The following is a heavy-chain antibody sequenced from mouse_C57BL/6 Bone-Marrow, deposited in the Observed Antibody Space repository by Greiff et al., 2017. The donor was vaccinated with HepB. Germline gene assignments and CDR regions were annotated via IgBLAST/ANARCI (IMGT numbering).Heavy chain of an antibody. J-gene: IGHJ3*01. CDR3: ARRLGITTVVATPFAY. CDR2: ISYDGSN. D-gene: IGHD1-1*01. V-gene: IGHV3-6*01. Sequence: EVQLQQSGPGLVKPSQSLSLTCSVTGYSITSGYYWNWIRQFPGNKLEWMGYISYDGSNNYNPSLKNRISITRDTSKNQFFLKLNSVTTEDTATYYCARRLGITTVVATPFAYWGQGTLVTVSA. CDR1: GYSITSGYY.